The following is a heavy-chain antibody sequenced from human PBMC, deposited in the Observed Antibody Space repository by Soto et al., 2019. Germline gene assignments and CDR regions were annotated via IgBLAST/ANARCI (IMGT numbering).Heavy chain of an antibody. CDR1: GFTFDSYD. CDR2: IGTVGDT. V-gene: IGHV3-13*01. Sequence: EVQLVESGGGLVRPGGSLRLSCAASGFTFDSYDMHWVRQAAGKPLEWVSSIGTVGDTYYQDSVKGRFTFSRDNGKSSLSLQMNSLRAEDTAIYFCARGAPTGSFLFDYWGQGILVAVSS. CDR3: ARGAPTGSFLFDY. D-gene: IGHD1-26*01. J-gene: IGHJ4*02.